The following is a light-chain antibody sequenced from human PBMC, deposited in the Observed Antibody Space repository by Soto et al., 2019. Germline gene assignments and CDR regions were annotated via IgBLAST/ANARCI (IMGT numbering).Light chain of an antibody. CDR2: DVS. J-gene: IGLJ1*01. Sequence: QSVLSQPASLSGAPGQSITISCTGTSSDVGGYNYVSWYQQHPGKAPKLMIYDVSNRPSGVSNRFSGSKSGNTASLTISGLQAEDEFYYYCSTYTRRTTLAVFATGSKVTVL. CDR1: SSDVGGYNY. V-gene: IGLV2-14*01. CDR3: STYTRRTTLAV.